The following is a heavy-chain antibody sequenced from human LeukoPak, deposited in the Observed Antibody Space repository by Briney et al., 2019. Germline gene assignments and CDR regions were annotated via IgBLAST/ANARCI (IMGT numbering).Heavy chain of an antibody. CDR1: GFTFSSYG. Sequence: PGGSLRLSCAASGFTFSSYGMHWVRQAPGKGLEWVAFIRYDGSNKYYADSVKGRFTISRDNSKNTLYLQMNSLIAEDTAVYYCASRGYSYGYDYWGQGTLVTVSS. CDR2: IRYDGSNK. CDR3: ASRGYSYGYDY. J-gene: IGHJ4*02. D-gene: IGHD5-18*01. V-gene: IGHV3-30*02.